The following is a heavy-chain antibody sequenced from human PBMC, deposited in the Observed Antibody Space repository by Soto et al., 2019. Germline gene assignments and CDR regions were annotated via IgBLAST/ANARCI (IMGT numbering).Heavy chain of an antibody. CDR1: GFTFSSYA. J-gene: IGHJ6*02. D-gene: IGHD3-3*01. V-gene: IGHV3-30-3*01. CDR2: ISYDGSNK. Sequence: QVQLVESGGGVVQPGRSLRLSCAASGFTFSSYAMHWVRQAPGKGLEWVAVISYDGSNKYYADSVKGRFTISRDNSKNTLYLQMNSLRAEDTAVDYCARDSDFWSGYFREREIYGMDVWGQGTTVTVSS. CDR3: ARDSDFWSGYFREREIYGMDV.